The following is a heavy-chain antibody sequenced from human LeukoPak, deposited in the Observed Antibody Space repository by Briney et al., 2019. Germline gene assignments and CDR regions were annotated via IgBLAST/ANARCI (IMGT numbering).Heavy chain of an antibody. D-gene: IGHD2-2*01. J-gene: IGHJ4*02. CDR1: GFTFSSYA. CDR3: AKDRLVPAATGEFDY. Sequence: PGGSLRLSCAASGFTFSSYAMSWVRQAPGKGLEWVSAISGSGGSTHYADSVKGRFTISRDNSKNTLYLQMNSLRAEDTAVYYCAKDRLVPAATGEFDYWGQGTLVTVSS. CDR2: ISGSGGST. V-gene: IGHV3-23*01.